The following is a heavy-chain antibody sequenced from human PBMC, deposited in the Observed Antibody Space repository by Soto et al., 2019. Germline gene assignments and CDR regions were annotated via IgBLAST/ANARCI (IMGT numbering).Heavy chain of an antibody. D-gene: IGHD2-15*01. CDR2: IKSKTDGGTT. V-gene: IGHV3-15*01. J-gene: IGHJ3*02. Sequence: EVQLVESGGGLVKPGGSLRLSCAASGFTFSNAWMSWVRQAPGKGLEWVGRIKSKTDGGTTDYAAPVKGRFTISRDDSKNTLYLQMNSLKTEDTAVYYCTKAHVVVVNAFDIWGQGTMVTVSS. CDR1: GFTFSNAW. CDR3: TKAHVVVVNAFDI.